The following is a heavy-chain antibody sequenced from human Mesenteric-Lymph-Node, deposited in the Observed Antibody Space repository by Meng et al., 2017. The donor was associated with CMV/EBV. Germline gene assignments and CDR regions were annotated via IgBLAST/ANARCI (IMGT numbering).Heavy chain of an antibody. D-gene: IGHD1-20*01. CDR1: TLTLSSLP. CDR3: ARRSSSNWSFDS. V-gene: IGHV3-23*01. CDR2: ISITGGHT. Sequence: GESLKISCADSTLTLSSLPMSWVRQAPGRGPEWVSTISITGGHTYYADSVQGRFSISRDSSENTLFLQMSSLRVEDTAIYYCARRSSSNWSFDSWGQGTLVTVSS. J-gene: IGHJ4*02.